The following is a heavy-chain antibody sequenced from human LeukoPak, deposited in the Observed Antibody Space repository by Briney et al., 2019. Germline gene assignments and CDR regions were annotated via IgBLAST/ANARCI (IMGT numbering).Heavy chain of an antibody. Sequence: ASVKVSCKASGYTFNAYNMHWVRQAPGQGLGWMGWITPKSGDANYAQKFQGRVTMTWDTSLSTAYMQLSRLKSDDTAVYYCAREYILTAYYGDYWGQGTLVIVSS. V-gene: IGHV1-2*02. J-gene: IGHJ4*02. CDR3: AREYILTAYYGDY. CDR2: ITPKSGDA. CDR1: GYTFNAYN. D-gene: IGHD3-9*01.